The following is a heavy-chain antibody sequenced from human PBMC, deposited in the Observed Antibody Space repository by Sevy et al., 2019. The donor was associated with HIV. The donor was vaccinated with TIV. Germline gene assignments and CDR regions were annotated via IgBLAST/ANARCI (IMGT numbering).Heavy chain of an antibody. CDR1: GESFSGFY. Sequence: SETLSFTCAVYGESFSGFYWSWIRQPPGKGLEWFGDIIPAGITNYNPSLKSRVTISIDTSKNQFSLKMNSVTAADTAVYYCARGQWEHPYWGQGTQVTVSS. CDR2: IIPAGIT. J-gene: IGHJ4*02. D-gene: IGHD1-26*01. CDR3: ARGQWEHPY. V-gene: IGHV4-34*01.